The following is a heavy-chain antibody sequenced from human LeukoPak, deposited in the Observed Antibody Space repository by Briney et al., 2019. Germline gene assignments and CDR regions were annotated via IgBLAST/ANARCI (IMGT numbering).Heavy chain of an antibody. J-gene: IGHJ4*02. Sequence: PSETLSLTCTVSGGSISSYYWNWIRQPAGKGLEWIGRIYTSGSTNYNPSLKSRVTMSVDTSKNQLSLELGSVTAADTAVYYCARSGLWFGELRDYFDYWGQGTLVTVSS. D-gene: IGHD3-10*01. CDR1: GGSISSYY. V-gene: IGHV4-4*07. CDR3: ARSGLWFGELRDYFDY. CDR2: IYTSGST.